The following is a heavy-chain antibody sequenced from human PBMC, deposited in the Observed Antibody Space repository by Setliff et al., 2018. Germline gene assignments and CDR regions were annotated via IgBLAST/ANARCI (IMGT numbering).Heavy chain of an antibody. CDR1: GGSLTSHY. V-gene: IGHV4-59*11. CDR2: ISYIERP. Sequence: SETLSLTCSVSGGSLTSHYWTWIRQPPGKGLEWIGVISYIERPHYNPSLQSRVTIAMETSNKQVSLTLTSVTAVDSAMYYCARFCGGGSCPDYWGQGTLVTVSS. J-gene: IGHJ4*02. CDR3: ARFCGGGSCPDY. D-gene: IGHD2-15*01.